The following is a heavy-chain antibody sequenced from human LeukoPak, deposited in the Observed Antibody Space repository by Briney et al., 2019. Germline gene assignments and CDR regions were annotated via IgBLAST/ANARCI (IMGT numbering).Heavy chain of an antibody. J-gene: IGHJ1*01. Sequence: GGSLRLSCAASGFTFSGFWMHWVRQAPGKGLVWVSCISFDGSDATYADSVKGRFTISRDNAKNSLYLQMNSLRAEDTAVYYCATYSSSNGRELQYWGQGTLVTVSS. CDR2: ISFDGSDA. V-gene: IGHV3-74*01. CDR3: ATYSSSNGRELQY. D-gene: IGHD2-2*01. CDR1: GFTFSGFW.